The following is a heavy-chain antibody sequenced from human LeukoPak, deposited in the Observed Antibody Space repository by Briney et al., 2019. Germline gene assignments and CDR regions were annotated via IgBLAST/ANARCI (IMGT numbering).Heavy chain of an antibody. CDR3: TTAVVVVIDAFDI. D-gene: IGHD3-22*01. J-gene: IGHJ3*02. V-gene: IGHV3-15*01. Sequence: GGSLRLSCAVSAFTFSNAWMRCVSQAQGDGLEWVGRTKSNTDRGTTDYAAPVKGRFTISRDDSKNTLYLQMNSLKTEDTAVYYCTTAVVVVIDAFDIWGQGTMVTVSS. CDR2: TKSNTDRGTT. CDR1: AFTFSNAW.